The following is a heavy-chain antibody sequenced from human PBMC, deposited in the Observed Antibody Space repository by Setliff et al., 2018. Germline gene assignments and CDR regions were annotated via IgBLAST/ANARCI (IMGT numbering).Heavy chain of an antibody. D-gene: IGHD3-22*01. Sequence: PGESLKISCKVSGNGFTDLWIAWVRQTPGRGLEWMGIIQPADYDTRYSPSLQGQVTFSADRSISTVYLQWASLQASDTATYYCARGYDSGGWNYWGQGALVTVSS. CDR2: IQPADYDT. J-gene: IGHJ4*02. CDR1: GNGFTDLW. CDR3: ARGYDSGGWNY. V-gene: IGHV5-51*01.